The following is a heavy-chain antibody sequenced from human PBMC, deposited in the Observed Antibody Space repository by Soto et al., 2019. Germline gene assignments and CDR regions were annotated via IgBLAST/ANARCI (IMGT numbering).Heavy chain of an antibody. V-gene: IGHV4-39*01. CDR2: IYYSGST. CDR1: GGSISSSSYY. J-gene: IGHJ4*02. CDR3: ARYYDFWSGYDTGYYDY. D-gene: IGHD3-3*01. Sequence: SETLSLTCTVSGGSISSSSYYWGWIRQPPGKGLEWIGSIYYSGSTYYNPSLKSRVTISVDTSKNQFSLKLSSVTAADTAVYYCARYYDFWSGYDTGYYDYWGQGTLVTVSS.